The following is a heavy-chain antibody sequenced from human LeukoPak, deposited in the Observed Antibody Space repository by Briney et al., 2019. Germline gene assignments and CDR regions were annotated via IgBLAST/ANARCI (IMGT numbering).Heavy chain of an antibody. CDR2: IKQDGSEK. J-gene: IGHJ6*02. D-gene: IGHD2-15*01. CDR1: GFTLSSHW. CDR3: ARDPYCSGGSCYSRSRDYYYGMDV. V-gene: IGHV3-7*01. Sequence: GGSLRLSCAASGFTLSSHWMSWVRQAPGKGLEWVANIKQDGSEKYYVGSVKGRFTISRDNAKNSMYLQMNSLRAEDTAVYYCARDPYCSGGSCYSRSRDYYYGMDVWGQGTTVTVSS.